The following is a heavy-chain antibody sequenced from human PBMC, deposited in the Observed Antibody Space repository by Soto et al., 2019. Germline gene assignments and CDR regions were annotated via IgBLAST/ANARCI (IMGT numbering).Heavy chain of an antibody. J-gene: IGHJ6*02. CDR3: ARGGELTNYYGMDV. V-gene: IGHV4-59*01. CDR2: IYYSGST. D-gene: IGHD1-26*01. CDR1: GGSISSYY. Sequence: LSLTCTVPGGSISSYYWSWIRQPPGKGLEWIGYIYYSGSTNYNPSLKSRVTISVDTSKNQFSLKLSSVTAADTAVYYCARGGELTNYYGMDVWGQGTTVTVSS.